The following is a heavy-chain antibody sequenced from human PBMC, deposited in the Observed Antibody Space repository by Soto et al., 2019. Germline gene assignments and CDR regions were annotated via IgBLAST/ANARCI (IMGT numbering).Heavy chain of an antibody. CDR2: IYYSGST. CDR1: GGSISSGGYY. CDR3: ARVTQQHTLYYYYGMDV. Sequence: QVQLQESGPGLVKPSQTLSLTCTVSGGSISSGGYYWSWIRQHPGKGLEWIRYIYYSGSTYYNPSLKSRVTISVDTSKSQFSLKLSSVTAADTAVYYCARVTQQHTLYYYYGMDVWGQGTTVTVSS. V-gene: IGHV4-31*03. D-gene: IGHD6-13*01. J-gene: IGHJ6*02.